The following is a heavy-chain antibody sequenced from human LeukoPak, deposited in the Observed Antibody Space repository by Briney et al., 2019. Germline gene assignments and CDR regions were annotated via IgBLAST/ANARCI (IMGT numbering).Heavy chain of an antibody. Sequence: PGGSLRLSCAASGFTFSSYWMSWVRQAPGKGLEWVAILKQDGSEKSYVDSVKGRFTISRDNAKNSLSLQMNSLRAEDTAVYYCARQRGSGCLDYWGQGTLVTVSS. CDR2: LKQDGSEK. V-gene: IGHV3-7*01. CDR1: GFTFSSYW. CDR3: ARQRGSGCLDY. J-gene: IGHJ4*02. D-gene: IGHD6-19*01.